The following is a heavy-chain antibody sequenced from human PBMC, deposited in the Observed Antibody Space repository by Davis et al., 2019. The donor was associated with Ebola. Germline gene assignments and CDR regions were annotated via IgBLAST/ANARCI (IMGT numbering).Heavy chain of an antibody. CDR2: INTDTGNP. CDR1: GYTFTGNY. CDR3: ATDELRSD. J-gene: IGHJ1*01. D-gene: IGHD4-23*01. V-gene: IGHV7-4-1*02. Sequence: ASVKVSCKASGYTFTGNYIQWVRQAPGQGLEWMGWINTDTGNPTYAQAFMGRFVFSLDTSVTTAYLQISSLKADDTAVYYCATDELRSDWGQGTLVTVSS.